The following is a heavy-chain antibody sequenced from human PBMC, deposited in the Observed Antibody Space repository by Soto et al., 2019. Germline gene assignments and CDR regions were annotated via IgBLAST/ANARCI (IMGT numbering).Heavy chain of an antibody. V-gene: IGHV3-33*01. Sequence: QVQLVESGGGVVQPGRSLRLSCAASGFTFSSYGMHWVRQAPGKGLEWVAVIWYDGSNKYYADSVKGRFTISRDNSKNTLYLQMNSLRAEDTAVYYCARAADCSSTSCYVLGYWCQGTLVTVSS. CDR2: IWYDGSNK. J-gene: IGHJ4*02. CDR3: ARAADCSSTSCYVLGY. CDR1: GFTFSSYG. D-gene: IGHD2-2*01.